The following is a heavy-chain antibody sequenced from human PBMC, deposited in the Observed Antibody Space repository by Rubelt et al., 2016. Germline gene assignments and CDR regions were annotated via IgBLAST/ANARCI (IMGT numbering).Heavy chain of an antibody. D-gene: IGHD1-1*01. CDR1: GFSLITSGVG. Sequence: QITLKESGPTLVKPTQTLTLTCTFSGFSLITSGVGVGWLRQPPGKALEWLALIYWDDDQYYRTSLKTRLTISKDTSKNQFVLTMTNRDPVDTATYYCARISRNGYYFDYWGQGTLVTVSS. CDR3: ARISRNGYYFDY. CDR2: IYWDDDQ. J-gene: IGHJ4*02. V-gene: IGHV2-70*12.